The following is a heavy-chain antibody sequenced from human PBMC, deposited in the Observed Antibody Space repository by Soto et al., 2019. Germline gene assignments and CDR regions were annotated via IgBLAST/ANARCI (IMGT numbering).Heavy chain of an antibody. CDR2: ISYHGSNQ. J-gene: IGHJ5*02. Sequence: QVQLVESGGGVVQPGRSLRLSCAASRFTFSYFAMHWVRQAPGKGLEWVAAISYHGSNQYYGDSVKGRFTISRDNSKNTVYLQINSLRAEDRSVNYFATVSYDKSFYYLNYGDPWGQGTLVTVSS. D-gene: IGHD3-22*01. CDR3: ATVSYDKSFYYLNYGDP. V-gene: IGHV3-30*03. CDR1: RFTFSYFA.